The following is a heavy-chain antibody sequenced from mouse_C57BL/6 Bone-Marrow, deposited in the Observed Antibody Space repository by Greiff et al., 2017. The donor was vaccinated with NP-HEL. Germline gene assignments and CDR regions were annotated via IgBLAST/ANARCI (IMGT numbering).Heavy chain of an antibody. J-gene: IGHJ3*01. Sequence: EVQVVESGGGLVKPGGSLKLSCAASGFTFSSYAMSWVRQTPEKRLEWVATISDGGSYTDYADNVKGRFTISGDNAKNNLYLQLSHLKSEDTAMYYCARLNWDGFADWGQGTLVTVAA. V-gene: IGHV5-4*01. CDR3: ARLNWDGFAD. CDR2: ISDGGSYT. CDR1: GFTFSSYA. D-gene: IGHD4-1*01.